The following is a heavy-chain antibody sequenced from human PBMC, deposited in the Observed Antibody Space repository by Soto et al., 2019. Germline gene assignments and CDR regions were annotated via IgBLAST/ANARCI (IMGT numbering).Heavy chain of an antibody. CDR3: ARRRGTYRPYFDY. J-gene: IGHJ4*02. Sequence: QVQLQESGPGLVKPSETLSLTCTVSGGSISSYYWSWIRQPPGKGLEWIGCIYYSGYTNYNPSLKSRVTISVDTSKNQFSLKLSSVAAADTAVYYWARRRGTYRPYFDYWGQGTLVTVSS. CDR1: GGSISSYY. CDR2: IYYSGYT. D-gene: IGHD3-16*02. V-gene: IGHV4-59*08.